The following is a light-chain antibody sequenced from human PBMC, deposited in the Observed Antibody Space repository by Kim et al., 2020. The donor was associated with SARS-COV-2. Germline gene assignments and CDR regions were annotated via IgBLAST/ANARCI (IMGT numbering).Light chain of an antibody. CDR3: SSYTSSSTWV. CDR1: SSDVGGYTY. Sequence: GQSITISCPGTSSDVGGYTYVSWYQQHSGKAPKLMIYDVSKRPSGVSYRFSGSKSGNTASLTISGLQAEDEADYYCSSYTSSSTWVFGGGTQLTVL. J-gene: IGLJ3*02. V-gene: IGLV2-14*04. CDR2: DVS.